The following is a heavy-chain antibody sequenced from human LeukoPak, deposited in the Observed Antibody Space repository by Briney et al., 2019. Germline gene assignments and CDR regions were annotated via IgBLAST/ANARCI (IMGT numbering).Heavy chain of an antibody. J-gene: IGHJ1*01. CDR3: ARLSAYSSSLLE. D-gene: IGHD6-6*01. Sequence: GASVKVSCKASGYTFTSYGISWVRQAPGQGLEWMGGIIPIFGTANYAQKFQGRVTITTDESTSTAYMELSSLRSEDTAVYYCARLSAYSSSLLEWGQGTLVTVSS. CDR2: IIPIFGTA. V-gene: IGHV1-69*05. CDR1: GYTFTSYG.